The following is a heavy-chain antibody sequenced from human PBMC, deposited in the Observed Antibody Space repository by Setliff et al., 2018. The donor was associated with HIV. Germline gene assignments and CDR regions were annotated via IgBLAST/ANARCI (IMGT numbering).Heavy chain of an antibody. D-gene: IGHD2-21*02. CDR3: SKGHPDGDPYYFDY. Sequence: GGSLRLSCAASGFTFSSYSMNWVRQAPGKGLEWVSYISSSSSYTHYADSVKGRFTISRDNVKNSLYLQMNSLRAEDTALYYCSKGHPDGDPYYFDYWGQGTRVTVSS. CDR1: GFTFSSYS. V-gene: IGHV3-21*04. CDR2: ISSSSSYT. J-gene: IGHJ4*02.